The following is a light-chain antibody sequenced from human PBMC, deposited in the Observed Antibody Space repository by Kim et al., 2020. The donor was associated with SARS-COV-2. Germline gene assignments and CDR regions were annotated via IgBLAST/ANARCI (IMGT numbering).Light chain of an antibody. Sequence: ASVGDRITITCQASQDISNYLGWYQQKPGTAPKLLIYDASTLQTGVPSRFSGSGSETDFTFTISSLQPEDIATYYCQQYDDLPITFGQGTRLDIK. V-gene: IGKV1-33*01. J-gene: IGKJ5*01. CDR1: QDISNY. CDR2: DAS. CDR3: QQYDDLPIT.